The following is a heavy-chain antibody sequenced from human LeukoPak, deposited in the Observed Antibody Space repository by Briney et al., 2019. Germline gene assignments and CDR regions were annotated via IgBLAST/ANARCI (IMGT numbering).Heavy chain of an antibody. D-gene: IGHD6-19*01. CDR2: INHDGSEK. J-gene: IGHJ6*02. CDR1: GFSFNIYW. CDR3: GIAVAGTFYYYGMDA. V-gene: IGHV3-7*01. Sequence: PGGSLRLSCAASGFSFNIYWMSWVRQAPGKGLEWVANINHDGSEKYYVDSVKGRFTISRDNAENSLYLQMNSLRAEDTAVYYCGIAVAGTFYYYGMDAWGQGTTVTVSS.